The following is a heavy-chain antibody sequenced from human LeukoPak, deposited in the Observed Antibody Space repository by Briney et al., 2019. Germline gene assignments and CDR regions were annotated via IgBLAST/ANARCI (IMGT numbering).Heavy chain of an antibody. Sequence: GGSLRLSCAASGFTFTSYAMNWVRQAPGKGLEWVSFISSSSRDINYADSVKGRFTISRDNAKNSLYLQMNSLRAEDTAVYYCAGGYSSVYWGQGTLVTVSS. CDR2: ISSSSRDI. V-gene: IGHV3-21*01. CDR3: AGGYSSVY. J-gene: IGHJ4*02. D-gene: IGHD5-18*01. CDR1: GFTFTSYA.